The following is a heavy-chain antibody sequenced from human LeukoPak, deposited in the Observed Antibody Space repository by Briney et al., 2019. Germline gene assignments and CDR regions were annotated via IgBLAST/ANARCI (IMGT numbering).Heavy chain of an antibody. D-gene: IGHD2-15*01. J-gene: IGHJ4*02. CDR3: ASWEYCSGGSCLGG. Sequence: GGSLRLSCAASGFTFSSYWMHWVRQAPGKGLVWVSRINSDGSSTSYADSVKGRFTISRDNAKNTLYLQMNSLRAEDTAVYYCASWEYCSGGSCLGGWGQGTLVTVSS. CDR1: GFTFSSYW. V-gene: IGHV3-74*01. CDR2: INSDGSST.